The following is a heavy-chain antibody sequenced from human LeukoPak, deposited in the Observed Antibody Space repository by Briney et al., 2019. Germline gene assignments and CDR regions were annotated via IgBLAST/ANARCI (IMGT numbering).Heavy chain of an antibody. CDR1: GGSISSYH. CDR2: IYYSGST. V-gene: IGHV4-59*01. CDR3: ASLYGGVFEY. D-gene: IGHD4-23*01. J-gene: IGHJ4*02. Sequence: SETLSLTCTVSGGSISSYHWSWIRQPPGKGLEWIGYIYYSGSTNYNPSLKSRVTISVDTSKNQFSLKLSSVTAADTAVYYGASLYGGVFEYWGQGTLVTVSS.